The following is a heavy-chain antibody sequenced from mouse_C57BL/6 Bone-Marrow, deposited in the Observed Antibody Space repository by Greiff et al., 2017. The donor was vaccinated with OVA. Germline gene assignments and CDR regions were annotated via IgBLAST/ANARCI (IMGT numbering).Heavy chain of an antibody. D-gene: IGHD2-4*01. CDR2: IYPGSGST. CDR3: ARGYDYDGSWFAY. Sequence: VQLQQPGAELVKPGASVTMSCKASGYTFTSYWITWVKQRPGQGLEWIGDIYPGSGSTNYNEKFKSKATLTVDTSSSTAYMQLSSLTSEDSAVDYCARGYDYDGSWFAYWGQGTLVTVSA. J-gene: IGHJ3*01. CDR1: GYTFTSYW. V-gene: IGHV1-55*01.